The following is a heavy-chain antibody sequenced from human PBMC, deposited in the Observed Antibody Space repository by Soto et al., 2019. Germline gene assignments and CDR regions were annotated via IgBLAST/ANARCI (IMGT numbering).Heavy chain of an antibody. D-gene: IGHD5-12*01. Sequence: GGSLRLSCAASGFSFNDYYMNWIRQAPGKGLEWLSYISNTATYTNYADSVRGRFIISRDSAENSLYLDMNGLRAEDTAVYYCARARLVVEGRFDYWGQGTLVTVSS. CDR3: ARARLVVEGRFDY. CDR1: GFSFNDYY. CDR2: ISNTATYT. J-gene: IGHJ4*02. V-gene: IGHV3-11*06.